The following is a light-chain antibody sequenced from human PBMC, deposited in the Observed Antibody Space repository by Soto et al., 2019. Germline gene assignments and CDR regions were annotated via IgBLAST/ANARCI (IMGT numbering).Light chain of an antibody. CDR2: KAS. CDR3: QQYNSYSSTWT. J-gene: IGKJ1*01. V-gene: IGKV1-5*03. CDR1: QSISSW. Sequence: DIQMTQSPSTLSASVGDRVTITCRASQSISSWLAWYQQKPGKAPKLLIYKASSLESGVPSRFSGSGSGTEFTLTISRLQPDDFATYYCQQYNSYSSTWTFGQGTKVEIK.